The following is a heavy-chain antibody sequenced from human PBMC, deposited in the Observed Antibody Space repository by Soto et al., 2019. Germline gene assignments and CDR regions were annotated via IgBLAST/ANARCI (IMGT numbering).Heavy chain of an antibody. Sequence: QVQLVESGGGVVQPGRSLRLSCAASGFTFSSYGMPWVRQAPGKGLEWVAVIWYDGSNKYYADSVKGRFTISRDNSKNTLYLQMNSLRAEDTAVYYCARDLSGSLDYWGQGTLVTVSS. V-gene: IGHV3-33*01. CDR3: ARDLSGSLDY. J-gene: IGHJ4*02. CDR1: GFTFSSYG. D-gene: IGHD1-26*01. CDR2: IWYDGSNK.